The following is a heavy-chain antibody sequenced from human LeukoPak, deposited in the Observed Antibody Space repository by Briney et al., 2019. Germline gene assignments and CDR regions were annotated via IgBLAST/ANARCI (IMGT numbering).Heavy chain of an antibody. CDR2: ISSSGGTT. J-gene: IGHJ5*02. D-gene: IGHD1-26*01. Sequence: GGTLRLSCAASGFTFSSYEVSWVRQAPGKGLEWVLYISSSGGTTYYADSVKGRFTISRDNSKNTLYLQMNSLRAEDTAVYYCARDPGASYFGFYPCGQRNLFT. V-gene: IGHV3-48*03. CDR3: ARDPGASYFGFYP. CDR1: GFTFSSYE.